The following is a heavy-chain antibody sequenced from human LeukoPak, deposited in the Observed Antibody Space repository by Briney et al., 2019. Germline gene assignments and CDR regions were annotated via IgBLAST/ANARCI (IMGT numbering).Heavy chain of an antibody. CDR1: GGSISNYY. Sequence: SETLSLTCTVSGGSISNYYWSWIRQPPGKGLEWIGYIYYSGSTNYNPSLKSRVTISVDTSKNQFSLKLSSVTAADTAVYYCARGRAIFGVVITYYFDYWGQGTLVTVSS. CDR3: ARGRAIFGVVITYYFDY. CDR2: IYYSGST. D-gene: IGHD3-3*01. V-gene: IGHV4-59*01. J-gene: IGHJ4*02.